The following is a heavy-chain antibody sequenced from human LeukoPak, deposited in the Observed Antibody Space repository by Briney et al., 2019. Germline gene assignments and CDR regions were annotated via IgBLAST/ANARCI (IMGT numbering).Heavy chain of an antibody. J-gene: IGHJ4*02. CDR2: IYPDDSVT. CDR1: GYSFTSYW. V-gene: IGHV5-51*01. Sequence: GESLKISCKGSGYSFTSYWIGWVRQMPGKGLEWMGIIYPDDSVTRYSPSFQGQVTISADKSINTAYLQWSSLKASDTAMYYCARHSSSSGRGFDYWGQGTLVTVSS. CDR3: ARHSSSSGRGFDY. D-gene: IGHD6-6*01.